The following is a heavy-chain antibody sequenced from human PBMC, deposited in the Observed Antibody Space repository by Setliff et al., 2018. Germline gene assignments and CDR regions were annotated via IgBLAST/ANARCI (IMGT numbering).Heavy chain of an antibody. CDR2: INTNTGNP. D-gene: IGHD3-10*01. Sequence: ASVKVSCKVSGYTLTELSMHWVRQAPGKGLEWMGWINTNTGNPSYAQGFTGRFVFSLDTSVSTAYLQISSLKAEDTAIYYCARGSRFGTIVYRGDYYLDVWGKGTTVTVSS. V-gene: IGHV7-4-1*02. CDR1: GYTLTELS. CDR3: ARGSRFGTIVYRGDYYLDV. J-gene: IGHJ6*03.